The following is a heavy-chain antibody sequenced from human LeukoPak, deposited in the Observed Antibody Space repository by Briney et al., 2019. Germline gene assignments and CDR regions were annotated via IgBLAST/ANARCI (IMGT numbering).Heavy chain of an antibody. CDR3: ARLAVPAAIRTYYFDY. CDR2: ISYDESNK. V-gene: IGHV3-30-3*01. D-gene: IGHD2-2*02. J-gene: IGHJ4*02. CDR1: GFTFRSYA. Sequence: GGSLRLSCAASGFTFRSYAMPWVRQAPGKGLGWVAVISYDESNKYYADYVKSQFTISRDNSQNTLYLQMNSLRAEDTAVYYCARLAVPAAIRTYYFDYWGQGTLVTVPS.